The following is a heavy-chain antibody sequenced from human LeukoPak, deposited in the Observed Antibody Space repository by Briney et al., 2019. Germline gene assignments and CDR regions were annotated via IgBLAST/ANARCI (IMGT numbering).Heavy chain of an antibody. CDR1: GFTFSSFG. J-gene: IGHJ4*02. V-gene: IGHV3-21*01. CDR2: ISSSSSYI. Sequence: GGSLRLPCAASGFTFSSFGMNWVRQAPGKGLEWVSSISSSSSYIYYTDSVKGRFTISRDNAKNSLYLQMNSLRAEDTAVYYCARDSGDYCFDYWGQGALVTVSS. D-gene: IGHD4-17*01. CDR3: ARDSGDYCFDY.